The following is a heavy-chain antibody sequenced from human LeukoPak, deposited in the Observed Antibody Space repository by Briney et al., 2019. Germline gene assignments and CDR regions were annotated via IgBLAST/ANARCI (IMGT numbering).Heavy chain of an antibody. CDR1: GFIVSSDY. CDR3: VRDSSGWYYFDY. V-gene: IGHV3-66*02. J-gene: IGHJ4*02. CDR2: IYSGGST. Sequence: GGSLRLSCAASGFIVSSDYMSWVRQAPGKGLEWVSVIYSGGSTFYADSVKGRFTISRDKSKNTLYLQMNSLRADDTAVYYCVRDSSGWYYFDYWGQGSLVTVSS. D-gene: IGHD6-19*01.